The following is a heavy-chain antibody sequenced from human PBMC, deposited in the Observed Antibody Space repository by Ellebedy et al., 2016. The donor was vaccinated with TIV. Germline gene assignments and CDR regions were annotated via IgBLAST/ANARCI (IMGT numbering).Heavy chain of an antibody. CDR1: GFTFISYS. D-gene: IGHD6-6*01. Sequence: PGGSLRLSCAASGFTFISYSMNWVRQAPGKGLQWISYISGGGGTIYYADSVKGRFTISRDNAKNSLYLQMNSLRAEDTAVYYCARGGHSSSSNFFDPWGHGTLVTVSS. CDR2: ISGGGGTI. V-gene: IGHV3-48*04. CDR3: ARGGHSSSSNFFDP. J-gene: IGHJ5*02.